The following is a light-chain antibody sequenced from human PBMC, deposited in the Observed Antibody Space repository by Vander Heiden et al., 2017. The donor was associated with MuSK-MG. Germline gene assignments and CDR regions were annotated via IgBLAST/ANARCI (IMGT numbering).Light chain of an antibody. CDR1: QNISSY. J-gene: IGKJ3*01. CDR2: AAS. CDR3: QQSDSTPKT. V-gene: IGKV1-39*01. Sequence: IQRPQFPSALSASVGDRFTITCLSSQNISSYLNWYQQKPGKAPKLLIYAASSLQSGVPSRFSGSASGTDFTLTISMLHPEDFATYYCQQSDSTPKTFGHGTKVDVK.